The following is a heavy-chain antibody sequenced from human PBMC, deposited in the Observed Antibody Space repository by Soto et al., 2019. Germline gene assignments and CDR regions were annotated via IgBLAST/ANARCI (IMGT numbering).Heavy chain of an antibody. CDR1: GYTFTSYA. CDR3: ARGVGTSAPDY. V-gene: IGHV1-3*05. J-gene: IGHJ4*02. D-gene: IGHD2-15*01. CDR2: INAGNGNT. Sequence: QVQLVQSGAEEKKPGASVKVSCKASGYTFTSYAMHWVRQAPGQRLEWMGWINAGNGNTKYSQKFQGRVTITRDPSASTAYMELSSLRSEDTAVYYCARGVGTSAPDYWGQGTLVTVSS.